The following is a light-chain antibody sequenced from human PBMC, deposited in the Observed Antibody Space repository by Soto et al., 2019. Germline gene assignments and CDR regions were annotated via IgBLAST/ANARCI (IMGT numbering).Light chain of an antibody. Sequence: HSVLKRPPSVFAGPGQKVTISCSGSSSNIGNNYVSWYQQLPGTAPKLLIYENNKRPSGIPDRFSGSKSGTSATLGITGLQTGDEADYYCGTWDSSLSAVVFGTGTKVTVL. J-gene: IGLJ1*01. CDR2: ENN. V-gene: IGLV1-51*02. CDR1: SSNIGNNY. CDR3: GTWDSSLSAVV.